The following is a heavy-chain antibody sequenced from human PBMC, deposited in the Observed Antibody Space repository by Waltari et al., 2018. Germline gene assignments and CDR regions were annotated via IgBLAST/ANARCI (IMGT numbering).Heavy chain of an antibody. V-gene: IGHV1-2*02. Sequence: QVHLVQSGAEVKKPGASVTVSCKASENTFTDYHIHWVRQAPGQGLEWRGWINPNSGGTNFAQKCQGRVSMTRDTSITTAYLELSRLRSDDTAFYYCARAPVYTSGWYYFNYWGQGSLVTVSS. CDR1: ENTFTDYH. J-gene: IGHJ4*02. CDR3: ARAPVYTSGWYYFNY. D-gene: IGHD6-19*01. CDR2: INPNSGGT.